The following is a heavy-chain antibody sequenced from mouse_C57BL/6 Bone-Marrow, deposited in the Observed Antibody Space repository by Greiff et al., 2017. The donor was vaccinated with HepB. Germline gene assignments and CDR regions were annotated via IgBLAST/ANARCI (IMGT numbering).Heavy chain of an antibody. V-gene: IGHV5-17*01. D-gene: IGHD1-2*01. CDR2: ISSGSSTI. Sequence: EVQGVESGGGLVKPGGSLKLSCAASGFTFSDYGMHWVRQAPEKGLEWVAYISSGSSTIYYADTVKGRFTISRDNAKNTLFLQMTSLRSEDTAMYYCARLGLSGPYYAMDYWGQGTSVTVSS. CDR3: ARLGLSGPYYAMDY. CDR1: GFTFSDYG. J-gene: IGHJ4*01.